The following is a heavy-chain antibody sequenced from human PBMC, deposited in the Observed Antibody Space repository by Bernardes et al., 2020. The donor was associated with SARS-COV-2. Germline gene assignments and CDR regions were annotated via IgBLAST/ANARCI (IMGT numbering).Heavy chain of an antibody. D-gene: IGHD6-19*01. V-gene: IGHV3-7*03. J-gene: IGHJ5*02. CDR1: GFTFSSYW. Sequence: GGSLRLSCAASGFTFSSYWMSWVRQAPGKGLEWVANIKGDGSQGSSVDSVRGRFAISRDNAKNSLYLQMNSLRADDTALYYCAKDRNSQWKVTDWFDPWGQGTLVTVSS. CDR2: IKGDGSQG. CDR3: AKDRNSQWKVTDWFDP.